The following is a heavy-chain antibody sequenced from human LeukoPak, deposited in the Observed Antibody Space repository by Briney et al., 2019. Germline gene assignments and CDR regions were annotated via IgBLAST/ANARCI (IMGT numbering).Heavy chain of an antibody. V-gene: IGHV3-21*01. CDR3: ARESSESFDI. CDR2: IGSRSTSI. CDR1: GFTFSSYS. J-gene: IGHJ3*02. D-gene: IGHD6-25*01. Sequence: PGGSLRLSCAASGFTFSSYSMNWVRQAPGKGLEWVSSIGSRSTSIYYADSVKGRFTISRDNAKNSLYLQMNSLGAEDTAVYYCARESSESFDIWGQGTMVTVSS.